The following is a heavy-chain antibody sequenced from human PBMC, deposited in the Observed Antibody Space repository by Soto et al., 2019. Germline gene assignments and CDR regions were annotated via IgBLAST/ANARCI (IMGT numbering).Heavy chain of an antibody. V-gene: IGHV1-69*18. CDR1: GDTFSGYP. D-gene: IGHD3-10*01. Sequence: QVQLVQSGAELKKPGSSVKVSCKASGDTFSGYPINWVRQAPGEGLEWMGRIIPVFGTTNDAQRFEGRVTFTADESTNTAYRELRGLLSEDTAVYYCARDGGFGELKYWGPGTRVTVSS. CDR2: IIPVFGTT. J-gene: IGHJ4*02. CDR3: ARDGGFGELKY.